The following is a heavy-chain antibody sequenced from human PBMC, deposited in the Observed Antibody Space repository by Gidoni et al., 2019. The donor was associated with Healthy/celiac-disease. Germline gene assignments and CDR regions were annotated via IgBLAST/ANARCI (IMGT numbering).Heavy chain of an antibody. CDR3: ARGRLDYGARAILGAAYYMDV. CDR1: GGSISSGASY. J-gene: IGHJ6*03. V-gene: IGHV4-31*03. Sequence: QVQLQASGPGLVKPSPTLSLTCTVSGGSISSGASYWCWIRQHPGQGLEWSGSIYYSGSTYYNPSLKSRVTIAVDTSKTQFSLKLSSLTAADTAVYYCARGRLDYGARAILGAAYYMDVWGKGTTVTVSS. D-gene: IGHD4-17*01. CDR2: IYYSGST.